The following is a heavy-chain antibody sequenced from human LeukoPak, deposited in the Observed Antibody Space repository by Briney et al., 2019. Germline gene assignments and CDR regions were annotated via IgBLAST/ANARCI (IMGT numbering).Heavy chain of an antibody. CDR2: INHSGST. CDR3: ARHVRISSSSTYDAFDI. V-gene: IGHV4-34*01. D-gene: IGHD6-13*01. J-gene: IGHJ3*02. Sequence: SETLSLTCAVYGGSFSGYYWSWIRQPPGKGLEWIGEINHSGSTNYNPSLKSRATISVDTSKNQFSLKLSSVTAADTAVYYCARHVRISSSSTYDAFDIWGQGTMVTVSS. CDR1: GGSFSGYY.